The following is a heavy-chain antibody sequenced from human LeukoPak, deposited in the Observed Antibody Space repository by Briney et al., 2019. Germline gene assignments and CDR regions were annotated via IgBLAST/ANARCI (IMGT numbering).Heavy chain of an antibody. D-gene: IGHD3-10*01. V-gene: IGHV1-69*06. J-gene: IGHJ6*03. CDR3: ARRGSYYYYYMDV. Sequence: SVKVSCKASGGTFSSYAISWVRQAPGQGLEWMGGIIPIFGTANYARKFQGRVTITADKSTSTAYMELSSLRSEDTAVYYCARRGSYYYYYMDVWGKGTTVTVSS. CDR2: IIPIFGTA. CDR1: GGTFSSYA.